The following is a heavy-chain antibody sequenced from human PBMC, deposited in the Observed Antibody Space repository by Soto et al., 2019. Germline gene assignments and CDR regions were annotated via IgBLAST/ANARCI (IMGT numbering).Heavy chain of an antibody. CDR3: ARDGVPAATDYYYYYGMDV. CDR1: GFTFSSYS. V-gene: IGHV3-21*01. D-gene: IGHD2-2*01. Sequence: EVQLVESGGGLVKPGVSLRLSCAASGFTFSSYSMNWVRQAPGKGLEWVSSISSSSSYIYYADSVKGRFTISRDNAKNSLYLQMNSLRAEDTAVYYCARDGVPAATDYYYYYGMDVWGQGTTVTVSS. CDR2: ISSSSSYI. J-gene: IGHJ6*02.